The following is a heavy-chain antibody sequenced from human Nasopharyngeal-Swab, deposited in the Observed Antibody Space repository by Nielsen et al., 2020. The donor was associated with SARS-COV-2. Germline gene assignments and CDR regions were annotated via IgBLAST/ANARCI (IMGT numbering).Heavy chain of an antibody. V-gene: IGHV4-34*01. J-gene: IGHJ5*02. CDR1: GGSFSGYY. CDR3: ARMIVVVPAARDWFDP. CDR2: INHSGST. Sequence: SETLSLTCAVYGGSFSGYYWSWIRQPPGKGLEWIGEINHSGSTNYNPSLKSRVTISVDTSKNQFSLKLSSVTAADTAVYYCARMIVVVPAARDWFDPWSQGTLVTVSS. D-gene: IGHD2-2*01.